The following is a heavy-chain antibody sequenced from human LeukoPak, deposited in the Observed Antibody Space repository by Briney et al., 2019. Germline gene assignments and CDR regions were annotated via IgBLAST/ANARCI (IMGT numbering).Heavy chain of an antibody. CDR1: GGTFSSYA. CDR3: ARQNVLLWFGESYYYYMDV. D-gene: IGHD3-10*01. V-gene: IGHV1-69*13. Sequence: SVKVSCKASGGTFSSYAISWVRQAPGQGLEWMGGIIPIFGTANYAQKFQGRVTITADESTSTAYMELSSLRSEDTAVYYCARQNVLLWFGESYYYYMDVWGKGTTVTISS. CDR2: IIPIFGTA. J-gene: IGHJ6*03.